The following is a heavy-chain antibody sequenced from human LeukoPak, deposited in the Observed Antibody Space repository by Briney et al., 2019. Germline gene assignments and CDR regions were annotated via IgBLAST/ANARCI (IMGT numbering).Heavy chain of an antibody. J-gene: IGHJ4*02. Sequence: PAGTLRISCAASECTFGDYYMSWIRQAPGKGLEWISYISSSGIATSYADSVKGRFTISIDNAKNSLYLPMNSRRRDDTGIYYCVRDPMHSSTWGARWGQGTAVTVSA. CDR1: ECTFGDYY. CDR2: ISSSGIAT. V-gene: IGHV3-11*06. D-gene: IGHD6-19*01. CDR3: VRDPMHSSTWGAR.